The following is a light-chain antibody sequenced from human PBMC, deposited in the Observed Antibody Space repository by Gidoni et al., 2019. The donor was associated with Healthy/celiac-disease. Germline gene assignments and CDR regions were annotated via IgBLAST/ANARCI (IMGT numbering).Light chain of an antibody. CDR2: AAS. CDR1: QGISSY. V-gene: IGKV1-9*01. J-gene: IGKJ3*01. Sequence: IQFTQSPSFLSASVGDRVTITCRASQGISSYLAWYQQKPGKAPKLLIYAASTLQSGVPSRFSGSGSGTEFTLTISSLQPEDFATYYCQQLNSYPQFTFGPGTKVDIK. CDR3: QQLNSYPQFT.